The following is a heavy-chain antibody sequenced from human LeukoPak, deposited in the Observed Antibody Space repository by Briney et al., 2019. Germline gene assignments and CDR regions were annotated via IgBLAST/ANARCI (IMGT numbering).Heavy chain of an antibody. CDR3: ARWGSKAPIIVALFDN. V-gene: IGHV3-30-3*01. Sequence: GGSLRLSCVTSGFTFSSYAIHWVRQAPGKGLEGVAVISGFGFSKYYTDSVKGRFTISRDSSTSAVYLDISDLRTEDTAVYHCARWGSKAPIIVALFDNWGQGTLVTVSS. CDR1: GFTFSSYA. CDR2: ISGFGFSK. J-gene: IGHJ4*02. D-gene: IGHD3-16*02.